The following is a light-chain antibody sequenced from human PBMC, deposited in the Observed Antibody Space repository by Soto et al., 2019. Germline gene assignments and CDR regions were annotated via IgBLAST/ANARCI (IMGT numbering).Light chain of an antibody. Sequence: AIRMTQSPSSLSASTGDRVTIPCRASQDIGTYLAWYQQKPGKAPKLLIYAASSLQSGVPSRFSGSGSGTDFTLTISWLQSEDFAVYYCQQRSNWPPTFGQGTKVDIK. J-gene: IGKJ1*01. V-gene: IGKV1-8*01. CDR3: QQRSNWPPT. CDR1: QDIGTY. CDR2: AAS.